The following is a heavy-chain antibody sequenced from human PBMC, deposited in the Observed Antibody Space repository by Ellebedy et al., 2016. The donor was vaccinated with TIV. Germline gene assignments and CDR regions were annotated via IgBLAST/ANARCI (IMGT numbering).Heavy chain of an antibody. J-gene: IGHJ6*02. CDR1: GYTFTGYY. CDR2: INPNSGGT. CDR3: ARLLSALDYYGSGSYYEDYYYYGMDV. D-gene: IGHD3-10*01. V-gene: IGHV1-2*02. Sequence: ASVKVSXKASGYTFTGYYMHWVRQAPGQGLEWMGWINPNSGGTNYAQKFQGRVTMTRDTSISTAYMELSRLRSEDTAVYYCARLLSALDYYGSGSYYEDYYYYGMDVWGQGTTVTVSS.